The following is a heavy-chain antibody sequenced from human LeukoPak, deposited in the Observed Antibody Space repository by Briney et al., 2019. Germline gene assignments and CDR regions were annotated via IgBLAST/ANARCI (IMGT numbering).Heavy chain of an antibody. V-gene: IGHV3-21*01. CDR1: GFTFSSYS. D-gene: IGHD5-24*01. J-gene: IGHJ4*02. CDR2: ISSSSSYI. CDR3: ARAVGYNGFLDY. Sequence: PGGSLRLSCAASGFTFSSYSMNWVRQAPGKGLEWVSSISSSSSYIYYADSVKGRFTISRDNAKNSLYLQMNSLRAEDTAVYYCARAVGYNGFLDYWGQGTLVTVSS.